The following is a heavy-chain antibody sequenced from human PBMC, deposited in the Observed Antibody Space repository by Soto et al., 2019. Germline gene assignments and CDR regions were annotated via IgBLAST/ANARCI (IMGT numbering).Heavy chain of an antibody. Sequence: PGGSLRLSCAAYGFTVSSDYMSWVRQAPGKGLEWVSVIYTGGATSYADSVKGRFTISRDNSKNTLYLQMNSLRAEDTAVYYCARAFGTDIGTITNSNWFDPWGQGTLVTVSS. J-gene: IGHJ5*02. D-gene: IGHD3-16*01. V-gene: IGHV3-53*01. CDR1: GFTVSSDY. CDR2: IYTGGAT. CDR3: ARAFGTDIGTITNSNWFDP.